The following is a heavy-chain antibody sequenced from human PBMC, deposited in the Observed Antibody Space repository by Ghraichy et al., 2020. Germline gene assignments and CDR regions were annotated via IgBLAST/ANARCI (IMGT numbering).Heavy chain of an antibody. CDR1: GGSISSGGYY. J-gene: IGHJ4*02. CDR3: ASVFWLGRGYYFDY. D-gene: IGHD6-19*01. V-gene: IGHV4-31*03. CDR2: IYYSGST. Sequence: SETLSLTCTVSGGSISSGGYYWSWIRRHPGKGLEWIGYIYYSGSTYYNPSLKSRVTISVDTSKNQFSLKLSSVTAADTAVYYCASVFWLGRGYYFDYWGQGTLVTVSS.